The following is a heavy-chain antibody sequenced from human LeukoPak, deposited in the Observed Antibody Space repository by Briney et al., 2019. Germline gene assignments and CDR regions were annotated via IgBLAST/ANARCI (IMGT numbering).Heavy chain of an antibody. D-gene: IGHD5-18*01. CDR2: INPNSGGT. V-gene: IGHV1-2*02. CDR3: ARAMGEVQLWLLCSVY. CDR1: GYTFTGYY. J-gene: IGHJ4*02. Sequence: GASVEVSCKASGYTFTGYYMHWVRQAPGQGLEWMGWINPNSGGTNYAQKFQGRVTMTRDTSISTAYMELSRLRSGDTAVYYCARAMGEVQLWLLCSVYWGQGTLVTVSS.